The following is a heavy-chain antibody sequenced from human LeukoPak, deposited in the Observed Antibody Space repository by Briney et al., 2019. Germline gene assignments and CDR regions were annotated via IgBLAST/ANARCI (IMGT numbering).Heavy chain of an antibody. J-gene: IGHJ4*02. Sequence: GGSLRLSCAASGFTFSSYAITWVREARETGLEWVSTISGSAVSTYYADSVRGRFTISRDNSKNTVYLQMNTLRAEDTAVYYCAKDSGYSFGFDYWGQGTLVTVSS. V-gene: IGHV3-23*01. CDR1: GFTFSSYA. D-gene: IGHD5-18*01. CDR3: AKDSGYSFGFDY. CDR2: ISGSAVST.